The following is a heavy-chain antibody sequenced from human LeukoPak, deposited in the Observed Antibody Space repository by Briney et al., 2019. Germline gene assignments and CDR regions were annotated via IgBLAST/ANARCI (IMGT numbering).Heavy chain of an antibody. CDR1: GFTFSRSW. CDR3: AAWTDRGYNY. V-gene: IGHV3-7*01. Sequence: PGGSLRLSCAASGFTFSRSWMNWVRQAPGKGLEWVANINPDGTEKRFVDSVRGQFTMSRDNAQNLLYLQMNSLRVEDTATFFCAAWTDRGYNYWGQGAVVTVSS. J-gene: IGHJ4*02. CDR2: INPDGTEK. D-gene: IGHD5-24*01.